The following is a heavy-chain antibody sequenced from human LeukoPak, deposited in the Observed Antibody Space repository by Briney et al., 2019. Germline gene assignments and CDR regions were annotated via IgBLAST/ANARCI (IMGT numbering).Heavy chain of an antibody. CDR2: IIPIFGTA. Sequence: GASVKVSCKSSGYTFTNYGISWVRQAPGQGLEWMGGIIPIFGTANYAQKFQGRVTITADESTSTAYMELSSLRSEDTAVYYCARDTYHYDILTGYYTFDWFDPWGQGTLATVSS. CDR1: GYTFTNYG. D-gene: IGHD3-9*01. J-gene: IGHJ5*02. V-gene: IGHV1-69*13. CDR3: ARDTYHYDILTGYYTFDWFDP.